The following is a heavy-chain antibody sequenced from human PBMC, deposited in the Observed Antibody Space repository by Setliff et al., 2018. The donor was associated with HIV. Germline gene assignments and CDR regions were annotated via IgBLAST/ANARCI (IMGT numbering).Heavy chain of an antibody. Sequence: SETLSLTCAVYGGSFSGYYWSWIRQPPGKGLEWIGEINHSGSTNYNPSLKSRVTMSVDTSKNQLSLKLTSVTAADTAIYYCARAIVGTIDAFDIWGQGTMVTVSS. D-gene: IGHD1-26*01. J-gene: IGHJ3*02. CDR3: ARAIVGTIDAFDI. CDR2: INHSGST. V-gene: IGHV4-34*01. CDR1: GGSFSGYY.